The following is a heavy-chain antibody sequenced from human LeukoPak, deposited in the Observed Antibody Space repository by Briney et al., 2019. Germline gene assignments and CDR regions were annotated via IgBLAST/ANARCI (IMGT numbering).Heavy chain of an antibody. Sequence: QPGGSLRLSCAASGFTFSSYWMSWVRQAPGKGLEWVANIKQDGSEKYYVGSVKGRFTISRDNAKNTLYLQMNSLRAEDTAVYYCARNSRHGGNSYFDYWGQGTLVTVSS. CDR2: IKQDGSEK. CDR1: GFTFSSYW. CDR3: ARNSRHGGNSYFDY. J-gene: IGHJ4*02. D-gene: IGHD4-23*01. V-gene: IGHV3-7*01.